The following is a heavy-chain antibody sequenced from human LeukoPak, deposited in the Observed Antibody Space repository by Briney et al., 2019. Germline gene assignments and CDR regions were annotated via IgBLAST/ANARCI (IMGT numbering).Heavy chain of an antibody. J-gene: IGHJ4*02. D-gene: IGHD6-13*01. CDR2: ISPYGGKK. CDR3: ARGSSSWSLGLDY. CDR1: GYTFTGYD. Sequence: GASVKVSCKASGYTFTGYDISWVRQAPGQGLEWMGWISPYGGKKNYAQKFQGRVTMTTDTSTSTVYMELRSLRSDDTAVYYCARGSSSWSLGLDYWGQGNLVTVSS. V-gene: IGHV1-18*01.